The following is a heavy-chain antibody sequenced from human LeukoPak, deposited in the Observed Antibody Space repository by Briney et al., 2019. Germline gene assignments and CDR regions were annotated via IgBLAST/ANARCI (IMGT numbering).Heavy chain of an antibody. CDR3: AKASSCYYYFDY. Sequence: QPGGSLRLSCAASGFTFSSYAMNWVRQAPGKGLEWVSAITGDGGSTYYADSVKGRFTISRDNSKNALYLQMISLRAEDTAVYYCAKASSCYYYFDYLGQGTLVTVPS. J-gene: IGHJ4*02. V-gene: IGHV3-23*01. CDR2: ITGDGGST. D-gene: IGHD3-22*01. CDR1: GFTFSSYA.